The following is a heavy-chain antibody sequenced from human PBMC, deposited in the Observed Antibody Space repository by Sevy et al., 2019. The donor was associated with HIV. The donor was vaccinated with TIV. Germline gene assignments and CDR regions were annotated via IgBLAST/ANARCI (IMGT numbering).Heavy chain of an antibody. D-gene: IGHD6-19*01. V-gene: IGHV3-30*02. CDR1: GFTFSSYG. CDR2: IGYDGSNK. CDR3: AKVRQWLEGVFDY. Sequence: GGSLRLSCAASGFTFSSYGMHWVRQAPGKGLEWVAFIGYDGSNKYYADSVKGRFTISRDNSKNTLYLQMNSLRAEDTAVYYCAKVRQWLEGVFDYWGQGTLVTVSS. J-gene: IGHJ4*02.